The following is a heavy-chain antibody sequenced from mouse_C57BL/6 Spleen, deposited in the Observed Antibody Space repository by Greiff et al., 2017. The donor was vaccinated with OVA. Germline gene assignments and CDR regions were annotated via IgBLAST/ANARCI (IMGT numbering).Heavy chain of an antibody. D-gene: IGHD1-1*01. J-gene: IGHJ2*01. CDR3: AREGRGSSVFDY. CDR1: GFTFSSYA. V-gene: IGHV5-4*01. CDR2: ISDGGSYT. Sequence: DVKLVESGGGLVKPGGSLKLSCAASGFTFSSYAMSWVRQTPEKRLEWVATISDGGSYTYYPDNVKGRFTISRDNAKNNLYLQMSHLKSEDTAMYYCAREGRGSSVFDYWGQGTTLTVSS.